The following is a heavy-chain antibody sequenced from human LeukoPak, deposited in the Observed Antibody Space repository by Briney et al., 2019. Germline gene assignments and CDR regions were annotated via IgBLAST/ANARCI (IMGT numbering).Heavy chain of an antibody. CDR1: GFTFSSYS. V-gene: IGHV3-21*01. Sequence: GGSLRLSCAASGFTFSSYSTNWVRQAPGKGLEWVSSISSSSSYIYYADSVKGRFTISRDNAKNSLYLQMNSLRAEDTAVYYCARDADVPWYYYYMDVWGKGTTVTVSS. CDR2: ISSSSSYI. J-gene: IGHJ6*03. CDR3: ARDADVPWYYYYMDV. D-gene: IGHD3-16*01.